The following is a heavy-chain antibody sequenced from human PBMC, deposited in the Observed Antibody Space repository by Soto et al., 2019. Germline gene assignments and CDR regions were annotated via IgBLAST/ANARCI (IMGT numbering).Heavy chain of an antibody. V-gene: IGHV3-23*01. D-gene: IGHD3-10*01. CDR3: ASYYSVSGSHEDAFDI. Sequence: GGSLRLSCTASGFTFSTYAMTWVRQAPGKGLEWVSAISGGGDSTYYADSVKGRFTISRDNSKNTLYLQMNSLRAEDTALYYCASYYSVSGSHEDAFDISGQGTMVTVSS. CDR2: ISGGGDST. J-gene: IGHJ3*02. CDR1: GFTFSTYA.